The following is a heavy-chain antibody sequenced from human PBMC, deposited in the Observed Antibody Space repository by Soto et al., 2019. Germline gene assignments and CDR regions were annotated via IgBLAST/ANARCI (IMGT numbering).Heavy chain of an antibody. CDR2: IYYSGST. CDR1: GGSISSGGYY. CDR3: ARWPQLEPRFDY. Sequence: QVQLQESGPGLVKPSQTLSLTCTVSGGSISSGGYYWSWIRQHPGKGLEWIGYIYYSGSTYYNPSLKSLVTISADRSKNQFSLKLSSVTAADTAVYYCARWPQLEPRFDYWGQGTLVTVSS. V-gene: IGHV4-31*01. D-gene: IGHD1-1*01. J-gene: IGHJ4*02.